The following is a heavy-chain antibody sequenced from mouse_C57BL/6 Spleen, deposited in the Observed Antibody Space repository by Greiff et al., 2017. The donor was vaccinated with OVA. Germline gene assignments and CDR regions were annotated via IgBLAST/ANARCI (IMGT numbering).Heavy chain of an antibody. D-gene: IGHD2-3*01. CDR2: ISGGGGNT. CDR1: GFTFSSYT. V-gene: IGHV5-9*01. Sequence: EVQLVESGGGLVKPGGSLKLSCAASGFTFSSYTMSWVRQTPEKRLEWVATISGGGGNTYYPDSVKGRFTISRDNAKNTLYLQMSSLRSEDTALYYCARHGGYSSLAYWGQGTLVTVSA. J-gene: IGHJ3*01. CDR3: ARHGGYSSLAY.